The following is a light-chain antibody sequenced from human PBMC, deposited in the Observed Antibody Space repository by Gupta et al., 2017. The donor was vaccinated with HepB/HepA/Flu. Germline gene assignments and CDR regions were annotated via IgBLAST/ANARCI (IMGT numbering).Light chain of an antibody. CDR2: GAS. CDR3: QQYNKWLALT. V-gene: IGKV3-15*01. Sequence: IVMTPSPATLSVSPGDSATLSCRPSQSIRINLAWYKRKPGQAPRLLIYGASTRATGIPGRFRGSGSGTEFTLTISSRQSEDSAVYYCQQYNKWLALTFGGGTKVEIK. J-gene: IGKJ4*01. CDR1: QSIRIN.